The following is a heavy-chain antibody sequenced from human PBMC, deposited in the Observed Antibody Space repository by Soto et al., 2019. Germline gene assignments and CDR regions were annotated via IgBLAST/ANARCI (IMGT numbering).Heavy chain of an antibody. J-gene: IGHJ6*01. D-gene: IGHD6-13*01. CDR2: IWYDGSNK. V-gene: IGHV3-33*01. CDR3: ARDIAAAGTSYYYYGMDV. Sequence: GGSLRLSCAASGFTFSSYGMHWVRQAPGKGLEWVAVIWYDGSNKYYADSVKGRFTISRDNSKNTLYLQMNSLRAEDTAVYYCARDIAAAGTSYYYYGMDVWGQGTAVTVYS. CDR1: GFTFSSYG.